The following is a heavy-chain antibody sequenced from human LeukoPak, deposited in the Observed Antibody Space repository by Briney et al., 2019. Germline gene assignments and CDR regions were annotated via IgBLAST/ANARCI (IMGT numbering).Heavy chain of an antibody. CDR2: INPNSGGT. D-gene: IGHD2-2*01. CDR1: GHSFTANW. J-gene: IGHJ4*02. CDR3: ARGIVAVPAAVVDN. V-gene: IGHV1-2*02. Sequence: ASVKVSCKPSGHSFTANWIHWVRLPPGQGPEWMGWINPNSGGTNYAQNFQGRVTMTRDTSISTVYMELSRLRSDDTAVYYCARGIVAVPAAVVDNWGQGTLVTVSS.